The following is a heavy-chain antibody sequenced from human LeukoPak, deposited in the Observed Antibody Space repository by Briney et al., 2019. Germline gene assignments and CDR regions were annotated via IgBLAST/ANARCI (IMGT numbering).Heavy chain of an antibody. CDR2: IYYSGST. V-gene: IGHV4-31*03. CDR3: ARDRGVGSGSYYYYYYGMDV. CDR1: GGSISSGGYY. Sequence: SQTLSLTCTVSGGSISSGGYYWSWLRQHPGKGLEWIGYIYYSGSTYYNPSLKSRVTISVDTSKNQFSLKLSSVTAADTAVYYCARDRGVGSGSYYYYYYGMDVWGQGTTVTVSS. D-gene: IGHD3-10*01. J-gene: IGHJ6*02.